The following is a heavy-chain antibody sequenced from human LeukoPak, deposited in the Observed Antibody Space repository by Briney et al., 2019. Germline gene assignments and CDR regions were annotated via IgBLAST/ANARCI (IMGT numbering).Heavy chain of an antibody. Sequence: GGSLRLSCAASGFTFSSYAMSWVRQAPGKGLEWVSAISSSGGSTYYADSVKGRFTISRDNSKNTLYLQMNSLRAEDTAVYYCAKDNYYGSGSYFATYYYYGMDVWGQGTTVTVSS. CDR3: AKDNYYGSGSYFATYYYYGMDV. V-gene: IGHV3-23*01. J-gene: IGHJ6*02. CDR1: GFTFSSYA. D-gene: IGHD3-10*01. CDR2: ISSSGGST.